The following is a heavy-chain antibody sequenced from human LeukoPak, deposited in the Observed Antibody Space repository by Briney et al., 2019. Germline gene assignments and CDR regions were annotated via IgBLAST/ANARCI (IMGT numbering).Heavy chain of an antibody. V-gene: IGHV3-30*02. CDR2: IPYDGSNK. Sequence: GGSLRLSCAASGFTFIGYGMHWVRQAPGKGLEWVAFIPYDGSNKYYADSVKGRLTISRDNSKNMLYLQMNSLRAEDTAVYYCAKDASGTYPSDFDYWGQGTLVTVSS. CDR3: AKDASGTYPSDFDY. D-gene: IGHD3-3*01. CDR1: GFTFIGYG. J-gene: IGHJ4*02.